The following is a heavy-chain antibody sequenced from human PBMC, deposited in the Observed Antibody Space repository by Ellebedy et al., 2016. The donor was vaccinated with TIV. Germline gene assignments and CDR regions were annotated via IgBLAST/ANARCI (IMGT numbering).Heavy chain of an antibody. CDR1: GFSFTTYG. J-gene: IGHJ4*02. Sequence: GGSLRLXCAASGFSFTTYGMNWVRQAPGKGLEWPSYISVSSGKTNYADSVQGRFTISRDDAKNTVYLEMNNLRVDDAAVYYCARGGLYYDFWGPYEYWGQGTRVAVSS. D-gene: IGHD3-3*01. V-gene: IGHV3-48*01. CDR2: ISVSSGKT. CDR3: ARGGLYYDFWGPYEY.